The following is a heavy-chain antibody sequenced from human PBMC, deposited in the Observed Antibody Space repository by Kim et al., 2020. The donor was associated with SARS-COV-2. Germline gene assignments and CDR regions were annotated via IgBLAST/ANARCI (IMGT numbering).Heavy chain of an antibody. D-gene: IGHD3-16*02. V-gene: IGHV1-69*13. CDR3: AGAVNDYVWGSYRPVYYYYGMDV. J-gene: IGHJ6*02. CDR1: GGTFSSYA. CDR2: IIPIFGTA. Sequence: SVKVSCKASGGTFSSYAISWVRQAPGQGLEWMGGIIPIFGTANYAQKFQGRVTITADESTSTAYMELSSLRSEDTAVYYCAGAVNDYVWGSYRPVYYYYGMDVWGQGTTVTVSS.